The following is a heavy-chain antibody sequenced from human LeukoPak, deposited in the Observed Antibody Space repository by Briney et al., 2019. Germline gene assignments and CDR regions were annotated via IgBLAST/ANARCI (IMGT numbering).Heavy chain of an antibody. Sequence: GGSLRLSCAASGFTFSSYGMHWVRQAPGKGLEWVAVISYDGSNKYYADSVKGRFTISRDNSKNTLYLQMNSLRAEDTAVYYCAKEITVTPSDYWGQGTLVTVSS. D-gene: IGHD4-11*01. CDR2: ISYDGSNK. CDR3: AKEITVTPSDY. CDR1: GFTFSSYG. J-gene: IGHJ4*02. V-gene: IGHV3-30*18.